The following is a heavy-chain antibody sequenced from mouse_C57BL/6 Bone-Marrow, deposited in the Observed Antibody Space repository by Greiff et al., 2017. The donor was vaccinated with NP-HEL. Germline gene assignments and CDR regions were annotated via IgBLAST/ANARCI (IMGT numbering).Heavy chain of an antibody. CDR2: ISYDGSN. CDR3: AREGYYGSSWYFDV. V-gene: IGHV3-6*01. Sequence: EVKLEESGPGLVKPSQSLSLTCSVTGYSITSGYYWKWIRQSPGNKLEWMGFISYDGSNNYNPYLKNRITLTRDTSKNQFFLKLNSVTTEDTSTYYCAREGYYGSSWYFDVWGTGTTVTVSS. D-gene: IGHD1-1*01. CDR1: GYSITSGYY. J-gene: IGHJ1*03.